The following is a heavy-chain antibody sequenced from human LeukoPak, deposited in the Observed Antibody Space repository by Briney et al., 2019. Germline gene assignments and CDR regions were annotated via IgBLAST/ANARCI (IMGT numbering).Heavy chain of an antibody. CDR1: GYTFTGYF. Sequence: PSVKLSCKASGYTFTGYFMHWVRQPPGQGLEWMGWINPNSGGTNYAQKFQGRVIMTRDTSISTAYIELSRLRSDDTAVYCCARDLDGSSGCDYWGEGTLVTVSS. V-gene: IGHV1-2*02. CDR3: ARDLDGSSGCDY. CDR2: INPNSGGT. D-gene: IGHD6-13*01. J-gene: IGHJ4*02.